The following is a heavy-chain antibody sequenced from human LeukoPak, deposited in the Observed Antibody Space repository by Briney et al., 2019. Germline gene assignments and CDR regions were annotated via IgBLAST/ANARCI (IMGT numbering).Heavy chain of an antibody. V-gene: IGHV1-2*02. CDR2: INPNSGVT. D-gene: IGHD1-20*01. Sequence: ASVKVSCKASGYTFINYYMHWVRQAPGQGLEWMGCINPNSGVTNYAQKFQGRVTLTRDTSISTAYVELRRLRFDDTAVYYCARDLAYNWSPYYMDVWGKGTTVTVSS. CDR1: GYTFINYY. CDR3: ARDLAYNWSPYYMDV. J-gene: IGHJ6*03.